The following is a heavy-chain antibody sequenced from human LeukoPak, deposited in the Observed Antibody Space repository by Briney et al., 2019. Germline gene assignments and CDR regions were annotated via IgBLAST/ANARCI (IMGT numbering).Heavy chain of an antibody. D-gene: IGHD2-2*01. CDR1: GYSFTNYW. J-gene: IGHJ4*02. V-gene: IGHV5-51*01. CDR2: IYPGDSDT. Sequence: GESLKIPCKASGYSFTNYWIGWVRQMPGKGLEWMGIIYPGDSDTRYSPSFQGQVTISADKSISTAYLQWSSLKASDTAMYYCARRSLSSTSSFFDYWGQGTLVTVSS. CDR3: ARRSLSSTSSFFDY.